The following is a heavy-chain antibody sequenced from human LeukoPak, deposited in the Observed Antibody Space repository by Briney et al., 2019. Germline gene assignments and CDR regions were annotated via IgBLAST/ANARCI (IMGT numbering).Heavy chain of an antibody. CDR1: GYTFTSYG. J-gene: IGHJ4*02. CDR3: ARVVSPSRRYYLDY. D-gene: IGHD3-10*01. CDR2: ISAYNGNT. Sequence: ASVKVSCKASGYTFTSYGISWVRQAPGQGLEWMGWISAYNGNTNYAQKLQGRVTITTDTSTSTAYMELRSPRSDDTAVYYCARVVSPSRRYYLDYWGQGTLVTVSS. V-gene: IGHV1-18*01.